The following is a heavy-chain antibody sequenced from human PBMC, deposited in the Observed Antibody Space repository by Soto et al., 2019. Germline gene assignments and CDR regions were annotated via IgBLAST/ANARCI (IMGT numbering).Heavy chain of an antibody. D-gene: IGHD3-3*01. CDR3: TRHDSNYDFWSGSPPRYGMDV. Sequence: GGSLRLSCAASGFTFSGSAMHWGRQASGEGVEWGCRIRSKANSYATAYAASVKGRFTISRDDSKNTAYLQMNGLKTEDTAVYYCTRHDSNYDFWSGSPPRYGMDVWGQGTTVTVSS. CDR1: GFTFSGSA. CDR2: IRSKANSYAT. J-gene: IGHJ6*02. V-gene: IGHV3-73*01.